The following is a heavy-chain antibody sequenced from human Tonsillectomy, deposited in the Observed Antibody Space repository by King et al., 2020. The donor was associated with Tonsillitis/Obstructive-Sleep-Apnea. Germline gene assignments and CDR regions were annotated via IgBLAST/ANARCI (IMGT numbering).Heavy chain of an antibody. V-gene: IGHV3-9*01. J-gene: IGHJ5*02. CDR2: ISWNSGSI. CDR1: GFMFHDYA. D-gene: IGHD3-16*01. Sequence: VQLVESGGGLVQPGRSLRLSCAASGFMFHDYAMHWVRQAPGKGLEWVSGISWNSGSIGYADSVKGRFTISRDNAKNSLYLQMNSLRAEDTALYYCTKDKNPRFGGAGNWFDPWGQGTLVTVSS. CDR3: TKDKNPRFGGAGNWFDP.